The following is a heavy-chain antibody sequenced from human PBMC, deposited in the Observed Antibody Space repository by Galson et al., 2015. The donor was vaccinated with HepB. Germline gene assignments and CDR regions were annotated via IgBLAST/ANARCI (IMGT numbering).Heavy chain of an antibody. CDR1: GYSFTSYW. V-gene: IGHV5-51*01. CDR2: IYPGDSDT. J-gene: IGHJ3*02. Sequence: QSGAEVKKPGESLKISCKGSGYSFTSYWIGWVRQMPGKGLEWMGIIYPGDSDTRYSPSFQGQVTISADKSISTAYLQWSSLKASDTAMYYCARHIVGTLPAAILENAFDIWGQGTMVTVSS. D-gene: IGHD2-2*02. CDR3: ARHIVGTLPAAILENAFDI.